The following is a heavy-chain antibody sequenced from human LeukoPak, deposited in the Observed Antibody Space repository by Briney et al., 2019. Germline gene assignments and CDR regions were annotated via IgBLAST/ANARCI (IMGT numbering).Heavy chain of an antibody. D-gene: IGHD3-16*02. V-gene: IGHV4-61*02. CDR3: ARVSDYVWGSYRSDI. CDR2: IYTSGST. J-gene: IGHJ3*02. CDR1: GGSISSGSYY. Sequence: SETLSLTYTVSGGSISSGSYYWSWIRQPAGKGLEWNGRIYTSGSTNYNPSLKSRVTISVDTSKNQFSLKLSSVTAADTAVYYCARVSDYVWGSYRSDIWGQGTIVTVSS.